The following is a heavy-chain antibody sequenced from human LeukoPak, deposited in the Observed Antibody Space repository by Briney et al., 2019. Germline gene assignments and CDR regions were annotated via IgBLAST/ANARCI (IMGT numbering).Heavy chain of an antibody. CDR2: INHSGST. Sequence: SETLSLTCAVYGGSFSGYYWSWIRQPPGKGLEWIGEINHSGSTNYNPSLKSRVTISVDTSKNQFSLKLSSVTAADTAVYYCARRSSSWPVPYYFDYWGQGTLVTVSS. D-gene: IGHD6-13*01. CDR1: GGSFSGYY. V-gene: IGHV4-34*01. CDR3: ARRSSSWPVPYYFDY. J-gene: IGHJ4*02.